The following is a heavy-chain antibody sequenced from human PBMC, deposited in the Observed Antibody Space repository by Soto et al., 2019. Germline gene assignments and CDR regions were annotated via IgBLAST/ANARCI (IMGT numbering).Heavy chain of an antibody. Sequence: ASVKVSCKASGYTFTSYAMHWLRQAPGQRLEWMGWINAGNGNTKYSQKFQGRVTITRDTSASTAYMELSSLRSEDTAVYYCARDEVTIFGVVIMGYYGMDVWGQGTTVTVSS. CDR2: INAGNGNT. CDR1: GYTFTSYA. CDR3: ARDEVTIFGVVIMGYYGMDV. J-gene: IGHJ6*02. D-gene: IGHD3-3*01. V-gene: IGHV1-3*01.